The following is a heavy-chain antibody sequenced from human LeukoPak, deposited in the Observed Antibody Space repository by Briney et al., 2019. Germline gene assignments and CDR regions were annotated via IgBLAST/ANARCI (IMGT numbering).Heavy chain of an antibody. V-gene: IGHV3-21*01. Sequence: GRSLRLSCAASGFTFSSYGMHWVRQAPGKGLEWVSSITSGSYIYYADSVKGRFTISRDNAKNSLYLQMSGLRAEDTAVYYCATTSGGIAPYWGQGNLVTVSS. CDR2: ITSGSYI. J-gene: IGHJ4*02. CDR3: ATTSGGIAPY. D-gene: IGHD6-13*01. CDR1: GFTFSSYG.